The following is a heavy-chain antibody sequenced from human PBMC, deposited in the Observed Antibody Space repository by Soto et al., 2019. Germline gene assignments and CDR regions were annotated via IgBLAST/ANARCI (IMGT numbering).Heavy chain of an antibody. Sequence: QVQLVESGGGVFKPGRSLRLSCAASGFTFSTYDMHWVRQAPGKGLEWVAVISSDGSNEYYADSVKGRFTISRDNSKNTLYVQMNSLRAEDTAVYYCAKDLGDSSADDGADYWGQGTLVTASS. CDR2: ISSDGSNE. V-gene: IGHV3-30*18. CDR1: GFTFSTYD. CDR3: AKDLGDSSADDGADY. D-gene: IGHD6-25*01. J-gene: IGHJ4*02.